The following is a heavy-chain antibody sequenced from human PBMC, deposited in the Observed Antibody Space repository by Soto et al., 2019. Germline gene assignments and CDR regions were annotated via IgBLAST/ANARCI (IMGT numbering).Heavy chain of an antibody. CDR1: GYTFTSYG. CDR2: SSAYNGNT. D-gene: IGHD6-13*01. CDR3: ARNPTRQLKTLGDCDL. Sequence: QVQLVQSGAEVKKPGASVKVSCKASGYTFTSYGISWVRQAPGQGLEWMGWSSAYNGNTNYAQKHQGRVTMTTDTSTSTAYMELRSLRSDDTAVYHCARNPTRQLKTLGDCDLWGRGTLVTVSS. J-gene: IGHJ2*01. V-gene: IGHV1-18*01.